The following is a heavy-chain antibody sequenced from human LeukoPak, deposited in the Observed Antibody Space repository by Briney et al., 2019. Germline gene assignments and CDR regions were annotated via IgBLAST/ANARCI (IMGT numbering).Heavy chain of an antibody. Sequence: TGGSLRLSCVASGFTFSTYAMSWVRQAPGKGLEWVSGISGSGGSTNYADSVKGRFTISRDNSKNTLYLQMNSLRAEDTAVYYCAKDHSYGSGWFSVGYWGQGALVTVSS. V-gene: IGHV3-23*01. J-gene: IGHJ4*02. D-gene: IGHD6-19*01. CDR3: AKDHSYGSGWFSVGY. CDR2: ISGSGGST. CDR1: GFTFSTYA.